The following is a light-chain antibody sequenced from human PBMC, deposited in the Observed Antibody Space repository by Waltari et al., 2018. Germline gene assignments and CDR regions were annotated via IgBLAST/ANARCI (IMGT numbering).Light chain of an antibody. CDR1: SSNLRRNS. CDR3: ATWDDRLSGPGV. V-gene: IGLV1-47*01. CDR2: RNN. J-gene: IGLJ3*02. Sequence: SVLTHPPSSSGTPGPRVPTSCSGRSSNLRRNSGPSCQQLPGTAPKPLIYRNNQRPAGVPDRFSGSKAGTSASLAVSGLRSEDEADYYFATWDDRLSGPGVFGGGTKLTVL.